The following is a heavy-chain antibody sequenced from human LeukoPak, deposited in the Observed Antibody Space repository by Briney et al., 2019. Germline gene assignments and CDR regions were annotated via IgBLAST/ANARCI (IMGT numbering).Heavy chain of an antibody. Sequence: PSETLSLTCTVSGGSISSYYWSWIRQPPGKGLEWVGYIYYSGSTDYNPSLKSRVTISVDTSKNQFPLKLSSVTAADTAVYYCARGVAAAGTGGLSWFDPWGQGTLVTVSS. CDR3: ARGVAAAGTGGLSWFDP. J-gene: IGHJ5*02. D-gene: IGHD6-13*01. V-gene: IGHV4-59*01. CDR2: IYYSGST. CDR1: GGSISSYY.